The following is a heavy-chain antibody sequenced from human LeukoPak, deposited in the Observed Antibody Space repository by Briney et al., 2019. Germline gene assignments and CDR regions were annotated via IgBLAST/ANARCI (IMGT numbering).Heavy chain of an antibody. D-gene: IGHD3-22*01. CDR2: IYYSGST. J-gene: IGHJ4*02. Sequence: SETLSLTCTVSGGSISSYYWSWIRQPPGKGLEWIGYIYYSGSTNYNPSLKSRVTISVDTSKNQFSLKLSSVTAADTAVYYCAKDRDDSSGYDDYWGQGTLVTVSS. CDR1: GGSISSYY. CDR3: AKDRDDSSGYDDY. V-gene: IGHV4-59*12.